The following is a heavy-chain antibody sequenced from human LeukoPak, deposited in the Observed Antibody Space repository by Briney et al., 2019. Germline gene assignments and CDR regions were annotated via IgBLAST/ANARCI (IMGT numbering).Heavy chain of an antibody. V-gene: IGHV4-59*01. CDR1: GGSISSYY. D-gene: IGHD6-13*01. CDR3: GRGSIAAAGNWLDL. CDR2: IYYSGSP. Sequence: SSETLSLTCTVSGGSISSYYWSWIRQPPGKGLEWFGYIYYSGSPNYNPSLKRRVTISLDQSQKQFSLQRSCVPSAQTPVFYCGRGSIAAAGNWLDLWGQGTLVTVSS. J-gene: IGHJ5*02.